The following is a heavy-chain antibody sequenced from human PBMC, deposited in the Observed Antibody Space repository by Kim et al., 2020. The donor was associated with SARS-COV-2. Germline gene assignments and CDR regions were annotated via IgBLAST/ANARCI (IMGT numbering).Heavy chain of an antibody. CDR3: AKDRGSNWDSYFDP. CDR1: GFTFSNYA. J-gene: IGHJ5*02. V-gene: IGHV3-23*01. CDR2: ISGSGGST. D-gene: IGHD6-13*01. Sequence: GGSLRLSCAASGFTFSNYAMSWVRQTPGKGLEWVSTISGSGGSTYDADYSDSVRGRFTISRDNSKNTLYLQMSSLRAEDTAVYYCAKDRGSNWDSYFDP.